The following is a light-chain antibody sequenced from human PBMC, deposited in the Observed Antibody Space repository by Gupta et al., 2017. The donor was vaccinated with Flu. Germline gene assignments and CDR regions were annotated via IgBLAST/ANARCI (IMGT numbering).Light chain of an antibody. CDR3: CSDAGSSTLV. J-gene: IGLJ2*01. Sequence: SITISCTGTSSDVGSYNLVSCYQQHPGKAPKLMIYEVTKRPAGVSDRFSGSKSGNTASLTISGLQAEDEADYYCCSDAGSSTLVFGGGTKLTVL. CDR2: EVT. CDR1: SSDVGSYNL. V-gene: IGLV2-23*02.